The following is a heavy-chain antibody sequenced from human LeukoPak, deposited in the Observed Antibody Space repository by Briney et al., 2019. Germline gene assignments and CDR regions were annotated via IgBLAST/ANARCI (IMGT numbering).Heavy chain of an antibody. CDR3: AKGYITMVRGVIIIGAFDI. D-gene: IGHD3-10*01. V-gene: IGHV3-23*01. CDR1: GFTFSSYA. CDR2: ISGSGGST. J-gene: IGHJ3*02. Sequence: GGSLRLSCAASGFTFSSYAMSWVRQAPGKGLEWVSAISGSGGSTYYADSVKGRFTISRDNSKNTLYLQMNSLRAEDTAVYYCAKGYITMVRGVIIIGAFDIWGQGTMVTVSS.